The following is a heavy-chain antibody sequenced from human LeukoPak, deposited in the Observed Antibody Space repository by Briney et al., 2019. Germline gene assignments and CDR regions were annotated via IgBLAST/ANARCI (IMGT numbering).Heavy chain of an antibody. D-gene: IGHD2-2*01. J-gene: IGHJ4*02. CDR2: ISSNGGST. Sequence: TGGSLTLSCAASGFTFSRSAMHWVRQAPGKGREYVSAISSNGGSTYYANSVKGRFTISRDNSNNMLYLQMGSLSAEDMAVYYCARGVARDPTTSWSHLFDYWGQGTLVTVSS. V-gene: IGHV3-64*01. CDR1: GFTFSRSA. CDR3: ARGVARDPTTSWSHLFDY.